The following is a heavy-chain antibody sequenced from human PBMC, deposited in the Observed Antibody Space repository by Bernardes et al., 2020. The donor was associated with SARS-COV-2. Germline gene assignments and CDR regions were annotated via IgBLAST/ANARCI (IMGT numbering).Heavy chain of an antibody. CDR1: GYTFTSYG. J-gene: IGHJ6*02. CDR2: ISGYNGNT. CDR3: ARDSMTTVTTWALDYYYYGMDV. V-gene: IGHV1-18*01. Sequence: ASVKVSCKASGYTFTSYGISWVRQAPGQGLEWMGWISGYNGNTKYAQKLQGRVTMTTDTSTSTAYMELRSLRSDDTAVYYCARDSMTTVTTWALDYYYYGMDVWGQGTTVTVSS. D-gene: IGHD4-17*01.